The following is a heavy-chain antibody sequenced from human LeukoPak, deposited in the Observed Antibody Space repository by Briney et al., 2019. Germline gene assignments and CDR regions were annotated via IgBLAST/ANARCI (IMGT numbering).Heavy chain of an antibody. CDR3: AKWYSSSWSPYYFDY. CDR2: ISGSGGST. J-gene: IGHJ4*02. D-gene: IGHD6-13*01. Sequence: GGSLRLSCAASGFTFSSYAMSWVRQAPGKGLEWVSAISGSGGSTYYADSVKGRFTISRDNSKNTLYLQMNSLRAEDTAVYYCAKWYSSSWSPYYFDYWGQGTLVTVSS. V-gene: IGHV3-23*01. CDR1: GFTFSSYA.